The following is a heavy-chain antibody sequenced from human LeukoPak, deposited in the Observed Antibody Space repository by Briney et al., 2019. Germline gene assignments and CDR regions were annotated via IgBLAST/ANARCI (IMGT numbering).Heavy chain of an antibody. D-gene: IGHD3-22*01. CDR2: ISGSGDST. CDR1: GFTFSSKA. J-gene: IGHJ4*02. V-gene: IGHV3-23*01. CDR3: ARHTGSGYYYGN. Sequence: GGSLRLSCAASGFTFSSKAMSWVRQAPGKGLEWVSAISGSGDSTFYADSVRGRFTISRDNSKNTLYLQMNSLRAEDTAVYYCARHTGSGYYYGNWGQGTLVTVSS.